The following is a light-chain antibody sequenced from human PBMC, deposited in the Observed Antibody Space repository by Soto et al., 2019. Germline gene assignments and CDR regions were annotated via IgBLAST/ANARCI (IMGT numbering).Light chain of an antibody. CDR1: QSVSNF. CDR2: DAS. J-gene: IGKJ1*01. V-gene: IGKV3-11*01. Sequence: EIVLTQSPATLSLSPGERATLSCRASQSVSNFLAWYQQKPGQAPRLLISDASNKATGIPGRCRGSGSVTDISLTFSSLEPADFAVYYCQQRSNWPWTFGQGTKVEIK. CDR3: QQRSNWPWT.